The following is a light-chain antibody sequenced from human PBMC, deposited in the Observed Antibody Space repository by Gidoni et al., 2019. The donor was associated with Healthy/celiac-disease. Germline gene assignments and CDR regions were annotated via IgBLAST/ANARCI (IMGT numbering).Light chain of an antibody. CDR1: QSISSW. CDR2: KAS. CDR3: QQYNSYSYT. V-gene: IGKV1-5*03. Sequence: DIQMTQSPSTLSASVGDRVTITCRASQSISSWLAWYQQKPGNAPKLLFYKASSLESGVPSRFSGSGSGTEFPLTISSLQPDDFATYYCQQYNSYSYTFGQGTKLEIK. J-gene: IGKJ2*01.